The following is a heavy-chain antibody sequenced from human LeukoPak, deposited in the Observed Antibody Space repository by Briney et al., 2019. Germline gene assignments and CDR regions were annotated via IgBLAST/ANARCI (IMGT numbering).Heavy chain of an antibody. V-gene: IGHV4-38-2*02. D-gene: IGHD2-2*01. CDR1: GYSISSGYY. J-gene: IGHJ4*02. CDR3: AWGRQLNFFDL. Sequence: PSETLSLTCTVSGYSISSGYYWGWLRQPPGKGLQWIGSIFSTGSTYYNPSLKSRVTISIDTSKNHFSLRLNSVTAADTAVYYCAWGRQLNFFDLWGQGTLVTVSS. CDR2: IFSTGST.